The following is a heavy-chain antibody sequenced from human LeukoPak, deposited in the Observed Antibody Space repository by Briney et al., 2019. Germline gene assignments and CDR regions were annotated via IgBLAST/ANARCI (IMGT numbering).Heavy chain of an antibody. J-gene: IGHJ2*01. V-gene: IGHV3-64*01. Sequence: GGSLRLSCAASGIIFSNYAMHWVRQGPGKGLECLSTISSDGGSTYYANSVKGRFTISRDNSKNTLYLQMGSLRAEDMGVYYCARGRQGAKTRYFDLWGRGTRVTVSS. CDR2: ISSDGGST. CDR3: ARGRQGAKTRYFDL. CDR1: GIIFSNYA. D-gene: IGHD1-26*01.